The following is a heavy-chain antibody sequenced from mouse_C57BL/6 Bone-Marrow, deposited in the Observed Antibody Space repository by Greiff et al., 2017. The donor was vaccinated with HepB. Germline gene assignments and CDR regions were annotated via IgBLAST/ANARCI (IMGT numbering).Heavy chain of an antibody. V-gene: IGHV1-85*01. D-gene: IGHD1-1*01. CDR3: ARDYYYGSSHWYFDV. CDR2: IYPRDGST. J-gene: IGHJ1*03. CDR1: GYTFTSYD. Sequence: SGPELVKPGASVKLSCKASGYTFTSYDINWVKQRPGQGLEWIGWIYPRDGSTKYNEKFKGKATLTVDTSSSTAYMELHSLTSEDSAVYFCARDYYYGSSHWYFDVWGTGTTVTVSS.